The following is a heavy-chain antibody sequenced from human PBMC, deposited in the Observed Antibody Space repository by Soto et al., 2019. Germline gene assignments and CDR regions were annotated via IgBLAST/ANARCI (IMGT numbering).Heavy chain of an antibody. J-gene: IGHJ6*02. D-gene: IGHD3-16*01. Sequence: ASVKVSCKASGYTFSDFDINWLRQASGQGPEWMGWMNAKSGDIFFAQRFQGKFNMTWDTSLSTAYMEVGSLTSDDTAMYYCARGNPFNYAGFDVWGQGTTVTVS. CDR2: MNAKSGDI. V-gene: IGHV1-8*01. CDR3: ARGNPFNYAGFDV. CDR1: GYTFSDFD.